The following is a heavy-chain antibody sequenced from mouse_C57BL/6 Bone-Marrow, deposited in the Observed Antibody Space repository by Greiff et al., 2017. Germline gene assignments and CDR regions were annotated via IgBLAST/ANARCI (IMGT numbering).Heavy chain of an antibody. Sequence: EVMLVESEGGLVQPGSSMKLSCTASGFTFSDYYMAWVRQVPEKGLEWVANINYDGSSTYYLDSLKSRFIISRDNAKNILYLQMSSLKSEDTATYCGARDKYYYAMDYWGQGTSVTVSS. V-gene: IGHV5-16*01. CDR1: GFTFSDYY. CDR2: INYDGSST. CDR3: ARDKYYYAMDY. J-gene: IGHJ4*01.